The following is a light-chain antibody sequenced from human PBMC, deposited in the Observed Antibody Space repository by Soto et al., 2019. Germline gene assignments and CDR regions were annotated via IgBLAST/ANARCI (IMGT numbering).Light chain of an antibody. Sequence: QSALTQTPSASGSLGQSVTISCTGTSSDIGGYEHVSWYQQYPGKAPKLMIYEVTRRPSGVPDRFSGSKSGNTASLTVSGVQAEDEADYYCSSYAGSNKLFGGGTKLTVL. CDR2: EVT. CDR3: SSYAGSNKL. V-gene: IGLV2-8*01. J-gene: IGLJ3*02. CDR1: SSDIGGYEH.